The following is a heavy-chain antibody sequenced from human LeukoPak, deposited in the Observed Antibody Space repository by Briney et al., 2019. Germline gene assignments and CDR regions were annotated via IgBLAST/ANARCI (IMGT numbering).Heavy chain of an antibody. D-gene: IGHD3-10*01. J-gene: IGHJ6*02. CDR2: INSDGSTT. V-gene: IGHV3-74*01. CDR3: AQSGGMDV. CDR1: GLTFSTFW. Sequence: GGSLRLSCAASGLTFSTFWMHWVRQAPGKGLMWVSSINSDGSTTRNADSVKGRFTISRDNAKRMLYLQMNSLRADGTAVYYCAQSGGMDVWGQGTTVTVSS.